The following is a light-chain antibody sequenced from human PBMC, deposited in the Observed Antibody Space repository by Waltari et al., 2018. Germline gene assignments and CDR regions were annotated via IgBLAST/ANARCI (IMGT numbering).Light chain of an antibody. CDR3: QQYNNWPWT. CDR1: QSVGSN. V-gene: IGKV3-15*01. Sequence: EIVMTQSPATLSVSPGERAPLSCRASQSVGSNLVWYQQKPGQAPRLLIYGASTRATGVPARFSGSGSGTDFTLTISSLQSEDFALYYCQQYNNWPWTFGQGTKVEIK. J-gene: IGKJ1*01. CDR2: GAS.